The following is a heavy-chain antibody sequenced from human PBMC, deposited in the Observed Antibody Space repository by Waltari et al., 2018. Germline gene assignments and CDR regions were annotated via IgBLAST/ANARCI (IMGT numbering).Heavy chain of an antibody. V-gene: IGHV3-23*01. CDR1: GFSFSTYV. D-gene: IGHD7-27*01. Sequence: EVQLLESGGGLVQQGGSLRPSWASSGFSFSTYVMNWVRQAPGKGLEWVSSISDAGGIINYADSVKGRFTISRDNSKNTLYLQMNSLRVEDTAVYYCARGSGVDSWGQGTLVTVSS. J-gene: IGHJ4*02. CDR2: ISDAGGII. CDR3: ARGSGVDS.